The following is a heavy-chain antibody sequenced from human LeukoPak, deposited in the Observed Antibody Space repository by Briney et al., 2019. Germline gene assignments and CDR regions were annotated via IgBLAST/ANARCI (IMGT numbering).Heavy chain of an antibody. Sequence: GGSLRLSCAASGITMSSNHMSWVRQAPGKGLEWVSVIYDGGSTYYADSVKGRFTISRDNSKNTLYLQMNSLRAEDTAAYYCARFYGVTGGWFDPWGQGTLVTVSS. CDR3: ARFYGVTGGWFDP. CDR1: GITMSSNH. J-gene: IGHJ5*02. CDR2: IYDGGST. D-gene: IGHD4-17*01. V-gene: IGHV3-66*01.